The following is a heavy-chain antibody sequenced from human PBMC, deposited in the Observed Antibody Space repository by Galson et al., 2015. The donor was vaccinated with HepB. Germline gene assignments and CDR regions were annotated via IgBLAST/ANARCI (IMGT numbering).Heavy chain of an antibody. D-gene: IGHD2-21*02. CDR3: ARQGVVAYCGGDCYSGGY. CDR1: GYSFTSYW. V-gene: IGHV5-10-1*01. CDR2: IDPSDSYT. Sequence: QSGAEVKKPGESLRISCKGSGYSFTSYWISWVRQMPGKGLEWMGRIDPSDSYTNYSPSFQGHVTISADKSISTAYLQWSSLKASDTAMYYCARQGVVAYCGGDCYSGGYWGQGTLVTASS. J-gene: IGHJ4*02.